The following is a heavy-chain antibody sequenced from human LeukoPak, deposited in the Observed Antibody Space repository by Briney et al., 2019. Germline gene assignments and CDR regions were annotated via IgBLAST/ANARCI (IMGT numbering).Heavy chain of an antibody. CDR3: AKTRYFDWLLDY. V-gene: IGHV3-30*18. J-gene: IGHJ4*02. CDR2: ISYDGSNK. Sequence: GGPPRLSCAASGFTFSSYSMHWVRQAPGKGLEWVAVISYDGSNKYYADSVKGRFTISRDNSKNTLYLQMNRLRAEDTAVYYCAKTRYFDWLLDYWGQGTLVTVSS. D-gene: IGHD3-9*01. CDR1: GFTFSSYS.